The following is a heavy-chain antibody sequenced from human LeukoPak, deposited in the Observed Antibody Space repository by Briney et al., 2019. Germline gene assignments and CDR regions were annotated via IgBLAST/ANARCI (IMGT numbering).Heavy chain of an antibody. CDR2: INPSGGST. D-gene: IGHD5-18*01. J-gene: IGHJ4*02. CDR1: GYTFTSYY. CDR3: ARETDVDTAMAHFDY. Sequence: ASVKVSCKASGYTFTSYYMHWVRQAPGQGLEWMGIINPSGGSTSYAQKLQGRVTMTTDTSTSTAYMELRSLRSDDTAVYYCARETDVDTAMAHFDYWGQGTLVTVSS. V-gene: IGHV1-46*01.